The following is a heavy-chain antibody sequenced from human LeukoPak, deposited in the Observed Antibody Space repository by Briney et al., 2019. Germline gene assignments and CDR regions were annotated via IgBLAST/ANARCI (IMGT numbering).Heavy chain of an antibody. CDR1: GFTFDDYG. V-gene: IGHV3-20*01. CDR3: ARANYDSSGYYSPLDY. CDR2: INWNGGST. J-gene: IGHJ4*02. Sequence: GGSLRLSCAASGFTFDDYGMSWVRQAPGKGLEWVSGINWNGGSTGYADFVKGRFTISRDNAKNSLYLQMNSLRAEDTALYHCARANYDSSGYYSPLDYWGQGTLVTVSS. D-gene: IGHD3-22*01.